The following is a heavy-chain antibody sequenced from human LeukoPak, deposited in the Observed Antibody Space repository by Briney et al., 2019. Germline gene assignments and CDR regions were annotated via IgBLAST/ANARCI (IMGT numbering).Heavy chain of an antibody. J-gene: IGHJ4*02. CDR2: ISGSGGST. CDR3: AKDLGLRTNPRGAPSNY. D-gene: IGHD1-1*01. CDR1: GFTLSSYG. Sequence: GGSLRLSCAASGFTLSSYGMSWVRQAPGKGLEWVSAISGSGGSTYYADSVKGRFTISRDNSKNTLYLQMNSLRAEDTAVYYCAKDLGLRTNPRGAPSNYWGQGTLVTVSS. V-gene: IGHV3-23*01.